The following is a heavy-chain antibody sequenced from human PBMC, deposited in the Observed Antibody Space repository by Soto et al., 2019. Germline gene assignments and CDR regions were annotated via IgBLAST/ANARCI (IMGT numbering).Heavy chain of an antibody. J-gene: IGHJ5*02. CDR1: GGSISSGGYY. V-gene: IGHV4-31*03. CDR3: ARDRCSGGSCPGSRWFDA. Sequence: SETLSLTCTVSGGSISSGGYYWSWIRQHPGKGLEWIGYIYYSGSTYYNPSLKSRVTISVDTSKNQFSLKLSSVTAADTAVYYCARDRCSGGSCPGSRWFDAWGQGTLVTVSS. D-gene: IGHD2-15*01. CDR2: IYYSGST.